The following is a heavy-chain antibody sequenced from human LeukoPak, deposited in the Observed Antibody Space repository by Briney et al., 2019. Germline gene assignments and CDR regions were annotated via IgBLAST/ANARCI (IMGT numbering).Heavy chain of an antibody. D-gene: IGHD3-10*01. CDR1: GFTFSSYG. CDR3: ARDAITMVRGVISP. V-gene: IGHV3-21*01. Sequence: GGSLRLSCAASGFTFSSYGMNWVRQAPGKGLEWVSSISSSSSYIYYADSVKGRFTISRDNAKNSLYLQMNSLRAEDTAVYYCARDAITMVRGVISPWGQGTLVTVSS. J-gene: IGHJ5*02. CDR2: ISSSSSYI.